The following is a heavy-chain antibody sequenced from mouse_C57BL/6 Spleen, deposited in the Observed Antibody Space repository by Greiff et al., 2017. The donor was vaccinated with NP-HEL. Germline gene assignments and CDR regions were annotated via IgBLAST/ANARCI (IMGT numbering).Heavy chain of an antibody. D-gene: IGHD2-4*01. CDR1: GFTFSSYA. CDR2: ISDGGSYT. J-gene: IGHJ2*01. V-gene: IGHV5-4*01. Sequence: EVQRVESGGGLVKPGGSLKLSCAASGFTFSSYAMSWVRQTPEKRLEWVATISDGGSYTYYPDNVKGRFTISRDNAKNNLYLQMSHLKSEDTAMYYCARVFDYDADPWYFDYWGQGTTLTVSS. CDR3: ARVFDYDADPWYFDY.